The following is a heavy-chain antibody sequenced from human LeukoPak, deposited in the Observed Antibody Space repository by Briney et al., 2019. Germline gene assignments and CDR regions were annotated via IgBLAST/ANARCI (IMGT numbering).Heavy chain of an antibody. CDR2: ITSSGAAT. V-gene: IGHV3-23*01. D-gene: IGHD3-22*01. J-gene: IGHJ4*02. Sequence: GGSLRLACAASGFTFSSYAMSWVRQAPGKGLEWVSSITSSGAATYYADSVKGRYTISRDNSDNTLYLQMNSLRAEDTAVYYCAKDRPNYYGSNGHYYKLNGDCWGQGTLVTVSS. CDR1: GFTFSSYA. CDR3: AKDRPNYYGSNGHYYKLNGDC.